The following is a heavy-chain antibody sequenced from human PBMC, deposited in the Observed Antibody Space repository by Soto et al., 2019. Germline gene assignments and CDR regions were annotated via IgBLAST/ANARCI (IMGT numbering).Heavy chain of an antibody. CDR3: ARDRITTREDAFDL. D-gene: IGHD3-3*01. V-gene: IGHV1-69*08. CDR2: IIPIPDIT. Sequence: QVQLVQSGAEVRKPGSSVKVSCKAPGGTFSTYIISWVRQAPGQGLEWMGRIIPIPDITNYAQKFQGRVTITADRSTSTAYMELTSLKSEDTAAYYCARDRITTREDAFDLWGQGTFVTVSS. CDR1: GGTFSTYI. J-gene: IGHJ3*01.